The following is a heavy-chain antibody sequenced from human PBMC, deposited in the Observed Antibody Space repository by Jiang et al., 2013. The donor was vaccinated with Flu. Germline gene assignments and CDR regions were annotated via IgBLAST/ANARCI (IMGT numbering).Heavy chain of an antibody. CDR1: GYTLTELS. V-gene: IGHV1-24*01. D-gene: IGHD3-9*01. CDR3: ATVSNYDILTGYYRNYYFDY. Sequence: GAEVKKPGASVKVSCKVSGYTLTELSMHWVRQAPGKGLEWMGGFDPEDGETIYAQKFQGRVTMTEDTSTDTAYMELSSLRSEDTAVYYCATVSNYDILTGYYRNYYFDYWGQGTLVTVSS. CDR2: FDPEDGET. J-gene: IGHJ4*02.